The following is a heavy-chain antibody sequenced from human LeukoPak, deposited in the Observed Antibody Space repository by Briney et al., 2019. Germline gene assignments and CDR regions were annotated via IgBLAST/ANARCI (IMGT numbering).Heavy chain of an antibody. D-gene: IGHD3-10*01. CDR2: IRYDGSNK. J-gene: IGHJ4*02. CDR3: AKDSDDYYGSGSHNDY. Sequence: PGGSLRLSCAASGFIFSSYGMHWVRQAPGKRLEWVAFIRYDGSNKFYADSVKGRFTISKDNSKNTLYLQMNSLRAEDTAVYYCAKDSDDYYGSGSHNDYWGQGTLVTVSS. V-gene: IGHV3-30*02. CDR1: GFIFSSYG.